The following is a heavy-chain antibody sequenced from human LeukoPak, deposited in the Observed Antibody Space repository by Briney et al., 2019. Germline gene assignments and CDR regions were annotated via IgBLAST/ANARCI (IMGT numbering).Heavy chain of an antibody. Sequence: GGSLRLSYAASGFTFSDYYMSWIRQAPGKRLEWVSYISSSGSTIYYADSVKGRFTISRDNAKNSLYLQMNSLRAEDTAVYYCASQEWSDGSYFDYWGQGTLVTVSS. CDR1: GFTFSDYY. CDR2: ISSSGSTI. V-gene: IGHV3-11*01. D-gene: IGHD3-3*01. CDR3: ASQEWSDGSYFDY. J-gene: IGHJ4*02.